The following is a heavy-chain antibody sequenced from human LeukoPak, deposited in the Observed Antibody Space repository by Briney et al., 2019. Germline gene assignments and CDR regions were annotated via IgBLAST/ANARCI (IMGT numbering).Heavy chain of an antibody. Sequence: ASVKVSCKASGYTFTSYDINWVRQATGQGLEWMGWMNPNSGNTGYAQKFQGRVTITADESTSTAYMELSSLRSEDTAVYYCATEGRYSGYDWVYWGQGTLVTVSS. CDR2: MNPNSGNT. J-gene: IGHJ4*02. CDR1: GYTFTSYD. CDR3: ATEGRYSGYDWVY. V-gene: IGHV1-8*03. D-gene: IGHD5-12*01.